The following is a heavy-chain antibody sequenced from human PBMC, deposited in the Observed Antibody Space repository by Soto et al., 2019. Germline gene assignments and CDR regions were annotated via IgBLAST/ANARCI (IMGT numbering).Heavy chain of an antibody. CDR1: GGSISSSSYY. CDR3: ARHSGHIFFDY. Sequence: QLQLQESGPGLVKPSETLSLTCTVSGGSISSSSYYWGWIRQPPGKGLEWIGSIYYSGSTYYHPSLKSRVTISVDTSKNQFSLKLSSVTAADTAVYYCARHSGHIFFDYWGQGTLVTVSS. D-gene: IGHD5-12*01. J-gene: IGHJ4*02. V-gene: IGHV4-39*01. CDR2: IYYSGST.